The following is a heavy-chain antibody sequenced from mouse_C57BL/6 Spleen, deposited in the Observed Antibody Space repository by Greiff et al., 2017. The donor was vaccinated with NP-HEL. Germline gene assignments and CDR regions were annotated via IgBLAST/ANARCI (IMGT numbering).Heavy chain of an antibody. CDR2: ISSGSSTI. CDR3: AKFDVDWYFDV. Sequence: DVMLVESGGGLVKPGGSLKLSCAASGFTFSDYGMHWVRQAPEKGLEWVAYISSGSSTIYYADTVKGRFTISRDNAKNTLFLQMTSLRSEDTAMYYCAKFDVDWYFDVWGTGTTVTVSS. CDR1: GFTFSDYG. J-gene: IGHJ1*03. V-gene: IGHV5-17*01.